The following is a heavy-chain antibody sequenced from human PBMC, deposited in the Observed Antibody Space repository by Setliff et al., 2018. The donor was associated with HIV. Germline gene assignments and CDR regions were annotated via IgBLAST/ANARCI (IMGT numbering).Heavy chain of an antibody. CDR3: ASKVYCTNGVCLDDFDI. CDR2: IIPSSGGT. Sequence: ASVKVSCKASGYTFTGYYIHWVRQAPGQGLEWMGRIIPSSGGTNYAQKFQGRVTMTRDTSISTAYMELSRLRSDDTAVYYCASKVYCTNGVCLDDFDIWGQGTMVTVSS. V-gene: IGHV1-2*06. CDR1: GYTFTGYY. J-gene: IGHJ3*02. D-gene: IGHD2-8*01.